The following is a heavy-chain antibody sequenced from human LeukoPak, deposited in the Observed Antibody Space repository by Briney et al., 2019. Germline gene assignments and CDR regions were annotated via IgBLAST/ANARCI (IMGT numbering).Heavy chain of an antibody. CDR1: GGSISSYY. D-gene: IGHD3-10*01. CDR3: AREEAGTYGFQY. CDR2: IYYSGST. J-gene: IGHJ4*02. V-gene: IGHV4-59*12. Sequence: PSETLSLTCTVSGGSISSYYWSWIRQPPGKGLEWIGYIYYSGSTNYNPSLKSRVTISVDTSKNHFSLQLNSVTPEDTAVYYCAREEAGTYGFQYWGQGTLVTVSS.